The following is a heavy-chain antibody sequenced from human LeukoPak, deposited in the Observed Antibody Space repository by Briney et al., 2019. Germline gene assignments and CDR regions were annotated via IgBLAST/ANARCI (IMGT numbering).Heavy chain of an antibody. J-gene: IGHJ6*02. CDR1: GFTFSSYG. CDR2: IWYDGSNK. Sequence: PGGSLRLSCAASGFTFSSYGMHWVRQAPGKGLEGVAVIWYDGSNKYYADSVKGRFTISRDNSKNTLYLQMNSLRAEDTAVYYCARDLAVATIPYYYYGMNVWGQGTTVTVSS. D-gene: IGHD5-12*01. CDR3: ARDLAVATIPYYYYGMNV. V-gene: IGHV3-33*01.